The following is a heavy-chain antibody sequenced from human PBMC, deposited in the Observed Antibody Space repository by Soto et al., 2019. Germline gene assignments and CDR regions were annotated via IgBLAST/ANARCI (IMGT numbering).Heavy chain of an antibody. J-gene: IGHJ5*02. Sequence: PGGSLRLYCAASGFTFSSYSMNWVSQAPGKGLEWVSYISSSSSTIYYADSVKGRFTISRDNAKNSLYLQMNSLRAEDTAVYYCARHPERIAQIGWFDPWGQGTLVTVSS. D-gene: IGHD6-13*01. CDR1: GFTFSSYS. CDR3: ARHPERIAQIGWFDP. CDR2: ISSSSSTI. V-gene: IGHV3-48*01.